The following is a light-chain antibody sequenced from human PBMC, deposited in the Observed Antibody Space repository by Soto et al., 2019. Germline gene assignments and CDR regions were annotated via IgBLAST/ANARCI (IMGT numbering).Light chain of an antibody. V-gene: IGKV2-28*01. CDR2: LGS. Sequence: IALTQSPLSLPVTPGEPASISCRSSQTLLHGNGCNYLDWYLQKPGQSPQLLIYLGSNRASGVPDRFSGSGSGTDFTLKISRVEAEDVGIFYCMQGLRPMYTFGQGTKREIK. CDR3: MQGLRPMYT. J-gene: IGKJ2*01. CDR1: QTLLHGNGCNY.